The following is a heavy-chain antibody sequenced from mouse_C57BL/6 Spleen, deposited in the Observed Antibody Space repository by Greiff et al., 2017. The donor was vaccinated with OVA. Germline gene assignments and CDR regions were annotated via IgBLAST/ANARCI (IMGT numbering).Heavy chain of an antibody. V-gene: IGHV1-42*01. CDR3: ARSGGLGFAY. CDR2: INPSTGGT. D-gene: IGHD3-2*02. CDR1: GYSFTGYY. J-gene: IGHJ3*01. Sequence: VQLQQSGPELVKPGASVKISCKASGYSFTGYYMNWVKQSPEKSLEWIGEINPSTGGTTYNQKFKAKATLTVDKSSSTAYMQLKSLTSEDSAVYYCARSGGLGFAYWGQGTLVTVSA.